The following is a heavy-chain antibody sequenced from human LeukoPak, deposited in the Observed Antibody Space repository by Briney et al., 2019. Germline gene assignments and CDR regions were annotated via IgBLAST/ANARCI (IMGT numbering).Heavy chain of an antibody. Sequence: GGSLRLSCAASGFSFSSYNMNWVRQTPGKGLEWVSSITSSSTYTFYADSVKGRFTISRDNAKNSLYLQMNSLRAEDTAVYYCARDRRSKDMYSSGWSLDYWGQGTLVTVSS. CDR1: GFSFSSYN. D-gene: IGHD6-19*01. J-gene: IGHJ4*02. CDR3: ARDRRSKDMYSSGWSLDY. V-gene: IGHV3-21*01. CDR2: ITSSSTYT.